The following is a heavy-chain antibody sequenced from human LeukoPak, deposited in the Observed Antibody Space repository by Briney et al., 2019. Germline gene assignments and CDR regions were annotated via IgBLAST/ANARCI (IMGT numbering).Heavy chain of an antibody. CDR3: AMNYYDSSGYPYYFDY. CDR2: IYHSGST. D-gene: IGHD3-22*01. CDR1: GYSISVGYY. Sequence: SETLSLTCTVSGYSISVGYYWGWIRQPPGKGLGWIGSIYHSGSTNYNPSLKSRVTISVDTYKNQFSLKLSSVTAAATAVYYCAMNYYDSSGYPYYFDYWGQGTLVTVSS. V-gene: IGHV4-38-2*02. J-gene: IGHJ4*02.